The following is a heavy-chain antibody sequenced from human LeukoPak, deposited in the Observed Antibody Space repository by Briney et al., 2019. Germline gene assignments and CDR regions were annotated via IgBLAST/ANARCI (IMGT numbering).Heavy chain of an antibody. CDR1: GYTFTSYY. Sequence: GASVKVSCKASGYTFTSYYMHWVRQAPGQGLEWMGITNPSGGSTSYAQKFQGRVTMTRDTSTSTVYMELSSLRSEDTAVYYCAREVRRGSGYYYYYGMDVWGQGTTVTVSS. CDR3: AREVRRGSGYYYYYGMDV. D-gene: IGHD3-10*01. CDR2: TNPSGGST. J-gene: IGHJ6*02. V-gene: IGHV1-46*01.